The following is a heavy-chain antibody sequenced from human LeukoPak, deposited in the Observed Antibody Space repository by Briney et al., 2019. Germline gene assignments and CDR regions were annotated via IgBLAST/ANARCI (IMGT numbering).Heavy chain of an antibody. Sequence: ASVKVSCKASGYTFTNYGLSWVRQAPGQGLEWMGWISTYTGNTNYAHNLQGRVTMTTDTSTSTAYMELRSLRSDDTAVYYCARERNNWFDPWGQGTLVTVSS. V-gene: IGHV1-18*01. J-gene: IGHJ5*02. CDR3: ARERNNWFDP. CDR2: ISTYTGNT. CDR1: GYTFTNYG.